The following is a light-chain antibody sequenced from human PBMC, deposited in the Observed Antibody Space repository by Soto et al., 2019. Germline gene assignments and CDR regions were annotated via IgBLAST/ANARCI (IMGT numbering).Light chain of an antibody. CDR3: CSYAGSYTWV. V-gene: IGLV2-11*01. CDR2: DVS. Sequence: QSALTQPRSVSGSPGQSVTISCTGTSSDLGGYNYVSWYQQHPGKAPKLMIYDVSKRPSGVPDRVSGAKSGNTASLAISGRLGEDGGGYYCCSYAGSYTWVFGGGTKLTVL. J-gene: IGLJ2*01. CDR1: SSDLGGYNY.